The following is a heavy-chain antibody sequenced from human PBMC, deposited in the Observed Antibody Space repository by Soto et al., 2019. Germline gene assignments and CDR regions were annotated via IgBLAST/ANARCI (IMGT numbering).Heavy chain of an antibody. CDR3: ATSFITTVGTTA. J-gene: IGHJ4*02. CDR1: GYTFTSYA. Sequence: ASVKVSCKASGYTFTSYAMHWVRQAPGQRLEWMGWINAGNGNTKYSQKFQGRVTITRDTSASTAYMELSSLRGEDAAVYYCATSFITTVGTTAWGQGTQVTVSS. CDR2: INAGNGNT. D-gene: IGHD1-1*01. V-gene: IGHV1-3*01.